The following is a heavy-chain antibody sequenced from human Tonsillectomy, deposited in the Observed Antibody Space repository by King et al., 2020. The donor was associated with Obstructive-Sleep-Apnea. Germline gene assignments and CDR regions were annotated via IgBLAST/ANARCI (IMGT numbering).Heavy chain of an antibody. CDR3: AKDLQVRWFVELTYYYGMDV. Sequence: VQLVESGGGLVQPGGSLRLSCAASGFTFSIYAMSWVRQAPGKGLEWVSGISGSGGSTYYADSVKGRFTISRDNSKNTLYLQMNSPRAEDTAVYYCAKDLQVRWFVELTYYYGMDVWGQGTTVTVSS. J-gene: IGHJ6*02. V-gene: IGHV3-23*04. CDR2: ISGSGGST. CDR1: GFTFSIYA. D-gene: IGHD3-10*01.